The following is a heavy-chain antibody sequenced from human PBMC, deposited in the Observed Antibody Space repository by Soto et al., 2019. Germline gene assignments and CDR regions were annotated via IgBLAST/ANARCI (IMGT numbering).Heavy chain of an antibody. D-gene: IGHD1-26*01. CDR3: VRPRPSGENYGMDV. CDR2: LYAEGST. Sequence: VQLVESGGGLIQPGGSLRLSCVASGLTVSQNYMAWVRQAPEMGPQWVSVLYAEGSTYYTESVKGRFTISRDPSKNTLFLQMDGLRAEDTAVXXXVRPRPSGENYGMDVWGQGTTVTVSS. V-gene: IGHV3-53*01. CDR1: GLTVSQNY. J-gene: IGHJ6*02.